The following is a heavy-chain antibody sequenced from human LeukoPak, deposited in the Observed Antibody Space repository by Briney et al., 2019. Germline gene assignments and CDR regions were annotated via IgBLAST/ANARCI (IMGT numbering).Heavy chain of an antibody. CDR1: GFTFNNYA. CDR2: IGASGGNT. D-gene: IGHD6-6*01. V-gene: IGHV3-23*01. J-gene: IGHJ5*02. Sequence: PGGSLRLSCAASGFTFNNYAMTWVRQAPGKGLEWVSAIGASGGNTYYADSVKGRFTISSDNSKNTLYLQMDSLRAEDTAVYYCAKDGAEGSSSYGGARWFDRWGQGTLVTVSS. CDR3: AKDGAEGSSSYGGARWFDR.